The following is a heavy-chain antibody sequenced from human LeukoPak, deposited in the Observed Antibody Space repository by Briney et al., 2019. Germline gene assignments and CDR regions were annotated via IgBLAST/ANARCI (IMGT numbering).Heavy chain of an antibody. CDR2: INAGNGNT. CDR3: ARGPLEWLSFFDY. V-gene: IGHV1-3*03. J-gene: IGHJ4*02. CDR1: GYTFTGYC. Sequence: ASVKVSCKASGYTFTGYCMHWVRQAPGQGLEWMGWINAGNGNTKYSQEFQGRVTITRDTSASTAYMELSSLRSEDMAVYYCARGPLEWLSFFDYWGQGTLVTVSS. D-gene: IGHD3-3*01.